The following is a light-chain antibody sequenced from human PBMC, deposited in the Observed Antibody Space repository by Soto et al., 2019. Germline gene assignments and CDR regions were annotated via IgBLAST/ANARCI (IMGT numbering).Light chain of an antibody. J-gene: IGKJ5*01. CDR2: AAS. Sequence: DIQMTQSPTSLSASVGDRVTITCRASQSISRYLNWYQQKPGKPPQLLIYAASSLQGGVPSRISGSGSGTDFTLTISNLQPEDFATYYCQQSYSAPSITFGQGTRLEIK. CDR3: QQSYSAPSIT. V-gene: IGKV1-39*01. CDR1: QSISRY.